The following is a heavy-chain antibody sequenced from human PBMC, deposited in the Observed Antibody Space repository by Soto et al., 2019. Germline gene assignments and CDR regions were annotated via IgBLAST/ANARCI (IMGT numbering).Heavy chain of an antibody. Sequence: GESVKISCKGSGYSFTSYWINWVRQMPGKGLEWMGTIYPGVSDTRYSPSFQGQVTISADKSISTAYLQWSSLKASDTAMYYCARSVSPTNYYDSSGYPYWGQGTLVTVSS. CDR3: ARSVSPTNYYDSSGYPY. D-gene: IGHD3-22*01. CDR1: GYSFTSYW. V-gene: IGHV5-51*01. CDR2: IYPGVSDT. J-gene: IGHJ4*02.